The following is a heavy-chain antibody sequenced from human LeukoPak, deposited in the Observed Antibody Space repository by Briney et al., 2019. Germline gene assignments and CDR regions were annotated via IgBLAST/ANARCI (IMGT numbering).Heavy chain of an antibody. Sequence: ASAKVSCKASGGTFSSYAISWVRQAPGQGLEWMGGIIPIFGTANYAQKFQGRVTITADESTSTAYMELSSLRSEDTAVYYCARYIFSGSYRAYYFDYWGQGTLVTVSS. CDR1: GGTFSSYA. J-gene: IGHJ4*02. V-gene: IGHV1-69*13. CDR3: ARYIFSGSYRAYYFDY. D-gene: IGHD1-26*01. CDR2: IIPIFGTA.